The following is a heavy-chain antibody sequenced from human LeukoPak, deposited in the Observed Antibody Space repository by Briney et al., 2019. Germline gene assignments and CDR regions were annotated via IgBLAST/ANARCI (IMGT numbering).Heavy chain of an antibody. D-gene: IGHD3/OR15-3a*01. CDR2: ISPHNGDT. CDR3: AREGTVRELDY. J-gene: IGHJ1*01. V-gene: IGHV1-2*02. Sequence: GASVKVSCKAPGYSFSDHYIHWVRQAPGQGLEWMGWISPHNGDTNYEQMFQGRPTLTRDTSISTVYMEVSRLRSDDAAVYYCAREGTVRELDYWGQGTLVTVSS. CDR1: GYSFSDHY.